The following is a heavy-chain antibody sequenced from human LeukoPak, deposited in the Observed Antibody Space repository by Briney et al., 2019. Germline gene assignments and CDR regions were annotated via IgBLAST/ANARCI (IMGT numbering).Heavy chain of an antibody. CDR2: ISSSGSTI. V-gene: IGHV3-11*01. D-gene: IGHD6-13*01. CDR3: ARGEKYSRGWYRGLDGKFDY. CDR1: GFPFSDYY. Sequence: GGSLTLSCAASGFPFSDYYTSWIRQSPGKGLEWVSYISSSGSTIYYADPVKGRFTISRDNAKNSLYLHMQSLRAEDTAVYYCARGEKYSRGWYRGLDGKFDYWGQGTLVTVSS. J-gene: IGHJ4*02.